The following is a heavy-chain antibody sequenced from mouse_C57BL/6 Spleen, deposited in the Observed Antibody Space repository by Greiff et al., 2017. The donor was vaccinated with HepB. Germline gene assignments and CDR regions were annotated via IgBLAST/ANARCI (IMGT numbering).Heavy chain of an antibody. J-gene: IGHJ2*01. CDR1: GYTFTDYE. D-gene: IGHD1-1*01. CDR3: LLTTVVAADY. CDR2: IDPETGGT. V-gene: IGHV1-15*01. Sequence: QVQLQQSGAELVRPGASVTLSCKASGYTFTDYEMHWVKQTPVHGLEWIGAIDPETGGTAYNQKFKGKAILTADKASSTAYMELRSLTSEDSAVYYSLLTTVVAADYWGQGTTLTVSS.